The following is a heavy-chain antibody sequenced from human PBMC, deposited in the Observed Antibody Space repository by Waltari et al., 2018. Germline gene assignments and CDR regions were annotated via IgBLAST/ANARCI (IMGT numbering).Heavy chain of an antibody. D-gene: IGHD5-18*01. CDR2: IYTSGCT. J-gene: IGHJ5*02. CDR3: ARDYFDTAMAYNWFDP. CDR1: GGSISSYY. Sequence: QVQLQESGPGLVKPSETLSLTCTVSGGSISSYYWSWIRQPAGKGLEWIGRIYTSGCTNYNPSLKSRVTRSVDTSKNQLSLKLSSVTAADTAVYYCARDYFDTAMAYNWFDPWGQGTLVTVSS. V-gene: IGHV4-4*07.